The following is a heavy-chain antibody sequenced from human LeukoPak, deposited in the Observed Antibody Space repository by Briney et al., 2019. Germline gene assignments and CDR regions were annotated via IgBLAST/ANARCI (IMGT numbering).Heavy chain of an antibody. Sequence: GGSLRLSCAASRYTFTISAMRRVCQAPGKGLEWVSAISGSGGSTYYADSVKGRFTISRDNSKNTLYLQMNSLRAEDTAVYYCAKSQRLYVRGSYRHFDYWGQGTLVTVSS. J-gene: IGHJ4*02. D-gene: IGHD3-16*02. V-gene: IGHV3-23*01. CDR2: ISGSGGST. CDR1: RYTFTISA. CDR3: AKSQRLYVRGSYRHFDY.